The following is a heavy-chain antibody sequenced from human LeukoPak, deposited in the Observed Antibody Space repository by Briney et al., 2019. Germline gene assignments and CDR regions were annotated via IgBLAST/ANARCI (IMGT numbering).Heavy chain of an antibody. CDR3: ARDEGSSGWYQGSTVGH. J-gene: IGHJ4*02. V-gene: IGHV1-18*01. CDR1: GYTFTSYG. CDR2: ISAYNGNT. Sequence: ASVKVSCKASGYTFTSYGISWVRQAPGQGLEWMGWISAYNGNTNYAQKLQGRVTMTTDTSTSTAYMELRSLRSDDTAVYYCARDEGSSGWYQGSTVGHWGQGPLVTVSS. D-gene: IGHD6-19*01.